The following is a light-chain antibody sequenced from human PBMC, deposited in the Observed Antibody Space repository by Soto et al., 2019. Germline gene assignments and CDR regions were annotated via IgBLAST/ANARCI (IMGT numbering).Light chain of an antibody. CDR2: DVS. CDR3: CAYADTFYV. CDR1: SSDVGSYKD. V-gene: IGLV2-11*01. J-gene: IGLJ1*01. Sequence: QSVLTQPRSVSGSPGQSVTISCTGTSSDVGSYKDVSWYQHHPGKVPKLIIYDVSERPSGVPDRFSGSKSGNTASLTISGLQAEDEAIYYCCAYADTFYVFGTGTKVTVL.